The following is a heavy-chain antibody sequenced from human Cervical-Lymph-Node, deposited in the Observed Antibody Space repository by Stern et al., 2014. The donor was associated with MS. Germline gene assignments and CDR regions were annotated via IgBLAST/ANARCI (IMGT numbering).Heavy chain of an antibody. J-gene: IGHJ4*02. Sequence: VQLVQSGYESTKPGSSVKVSCKVSGGTFSTYKISWVRQAARQGLEWMGAIIPIFGTADYAQKLQDRVTIIADESTSEVHMELISLRSEDTGVYYCARLGSGYDSSYLDFWGQGTLVTVSS. CDR1: GGTFSTYK. V-gene: IGHV1-69*01. CDR3: ARLGSGYDSSYLDF. CDR2: IIPIFGTA. D-gene: IGHD5-12*01.